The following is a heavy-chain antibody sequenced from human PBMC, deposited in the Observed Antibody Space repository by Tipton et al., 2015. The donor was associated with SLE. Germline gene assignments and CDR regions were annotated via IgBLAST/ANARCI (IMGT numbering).Heavy chain of an antibody. D-gene: IGHD3-3*01. V-gene: IGHV4-59*08. CDR2: IYYTGST. Sequence: TLSLTCTVSAASINSYYWSWIRQPPGKGLEWIGYIYYTGSTNYNPSLKSRVTISVDTSKNQFSLKLRSVTAADTAVYYCASRELRFLEFGYYSYGVDVWGHGTTVTVSS. J-gene: IGHJ6*02. CDR1: AASINSYY. CDR3: ASRELRFLEFGYYSYGVDV.